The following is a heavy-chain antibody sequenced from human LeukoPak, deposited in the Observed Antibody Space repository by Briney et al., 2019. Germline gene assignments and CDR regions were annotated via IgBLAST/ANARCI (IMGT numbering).Heavy chain of an antibody. CDR2: ISGSGGST. J-gene: IGHJ4*02. D-gene: IGHD3-22*01. CDR3: AKDRLSLYYYDSSGYSVSPFDY. Sequence: SGGSLRLSCAASGLTFSSYAMSWVRQAPGKGLEWVSAISGSGGSTYYADSVKGRFTISRDNSKNTLYLQMNSLRAEDTAVYYCAKDRLSLYYYDSSGYSVSPFDYWGQGTLVTISS. V-gene: IGHV3-23*01. CDR1: GLTFSSYA.